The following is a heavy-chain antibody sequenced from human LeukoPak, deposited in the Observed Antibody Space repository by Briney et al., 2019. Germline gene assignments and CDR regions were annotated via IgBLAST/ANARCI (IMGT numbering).Heavy chain of an antibody. D-gene: IGHD3-3*01. J-gene: IGHJ5*02. V-gene: IGHV4-59*01. CDR3: ARVAWYDFWSGYPSSWFDP. CDR2: IYYSGTT. Sequence: PSETLSLTCTVSGGSISSYYWNWIRQPPGKGLEWIGYIYYSGTTNYNPSLKSRVTISVDTSKNQFSLKLSSVTAADTAVYYCARVAWYDFWSGYPSSWFDPWGQGTLVTVSS. CDR1: GGSISSYY.